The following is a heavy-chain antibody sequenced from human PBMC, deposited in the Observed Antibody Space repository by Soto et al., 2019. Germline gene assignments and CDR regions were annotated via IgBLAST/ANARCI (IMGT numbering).Heavy chain of an antibody. Sequence: ESLRTCCVFFGITFSIYWMHWVRQVPGQSPFWVSRISDYGTTTNYEDSVRGRFTISRDNSKNTLYLQMNNLKPDDTDIYYSTRGPRADSYGTGAHWGQGTQVTVYS. D-gene: IGHD3-10*01. CDR3: TRGPRADSYGTGAH. CDR1: GITFSIYW. J-gene: IGHJ4*02. V-gene: IGHV3-74*01. CDR2: ISDYGTTT.